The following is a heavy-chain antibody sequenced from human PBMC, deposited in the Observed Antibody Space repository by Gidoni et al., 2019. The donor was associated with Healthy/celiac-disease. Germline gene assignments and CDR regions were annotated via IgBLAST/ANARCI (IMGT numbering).Heavy chain of an antibody. D-gene: IGHD6-6*01. J-gene: IGHJ4*02. CDR1: GGSSSSSNW. Sequence: QVQLKASGPGLVKPSGTLSLTCAVSGGSSSSSNWWRWVRQPPGKGLEWIGEIYHSGSTNYNPSLSSRVTISVDKSKNQFSLKLSSVTAADTAVYYCARSRPVSSSYLLVYWGQGTLVPVSS. CDR2: IYHSGST. CDR3: ARSRPVSSSYLLVY. V-gene: IGHV4-4*02.